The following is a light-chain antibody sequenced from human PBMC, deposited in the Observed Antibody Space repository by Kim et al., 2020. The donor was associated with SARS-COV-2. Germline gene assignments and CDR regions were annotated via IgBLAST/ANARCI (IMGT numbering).Light chain of an antibody. CDR2: AVS. J-gene: IGKJ1*01. Sequence: DAVMTQSPLSLPVTLGQPASISCRSSRSLVHSDGNIYLNWFHQRPGQSPRRLIYAVSNRDSGVPDRFSGSGSDTDFTLKISRVEAEDVGVYYCMQATGWPATFGQGTKVDIK. V-gene: IGKV2-30*02. CDR1: RSLVHSDGNIY. CDR3: MQATGWPAT.